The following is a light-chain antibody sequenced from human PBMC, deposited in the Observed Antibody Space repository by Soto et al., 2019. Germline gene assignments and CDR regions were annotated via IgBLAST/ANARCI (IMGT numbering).Light chain of an antibody. CDR3: QHSSSPFT. Sequence: ELILTQSPDTLSLSLGERATVSCRASQSIGSAYLAWLQQKPGQAPRLLIYGTSTRATGIPDRFSGSGSGTDFTLTINRLEPEDFAVYYCQHSSSPFTFGPGTKVEIK. J-gene: IGKJ3*01. CDR2: GTS. CDR1: QSIGSAY. V-gene: IGKV3-20*01.